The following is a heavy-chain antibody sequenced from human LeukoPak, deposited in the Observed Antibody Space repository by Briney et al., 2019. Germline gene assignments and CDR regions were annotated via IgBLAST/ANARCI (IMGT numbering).Heavy chain of an antibody. CDR3: ATGKWELRDAFDL. CDR2: IIPIFGTA. Sequence: ASVKVSCKASGGTFSSYAISWVRQAPGQGLEWMGGIIPIFGTANCAQKFQGRVTSTTDESTSTAYMELSSLRSEDTAVYYCATGKWELRDAFDLWGQGTMVTVSS. D-gene: IGHD1-26*01. V-gene: IGHV1-69*05. J-gene: IGHJ3*01. CDR1: GGTFSSYA.